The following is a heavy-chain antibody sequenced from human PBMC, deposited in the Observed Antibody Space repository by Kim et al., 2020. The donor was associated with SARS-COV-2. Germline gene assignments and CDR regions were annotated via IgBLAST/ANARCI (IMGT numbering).Heavy chain of an antibody. CDR2: INHSGST. CDR1: GGSFSGYY. Sequence: SETLSLTCAVYGGSFSGYYWSWIRQPPGKGLEWIGEINHSGSTNYNPSLKSRVTISVVTSKNQFSLKLSSVTAADTAVYYCARGRYYYGSGSYPLDYWGQGTLVTVSS. J-gene: IGHJ4*02. CDR3: ARGRYYYGSGSYPLDY. D-gene: IGHD3-10*01. V-gene: IGHV4-34*01.